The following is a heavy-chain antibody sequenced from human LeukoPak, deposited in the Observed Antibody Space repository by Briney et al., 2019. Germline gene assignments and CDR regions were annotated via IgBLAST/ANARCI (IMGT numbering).Heavy chain of an antibody. CDR1: GFTFYDYG. V-gene: IGHV3-20*01. Sequence: GGSLRLSCAASGFTFYDYGMSWVRQAPGTGLEWVSGINWNGGSTGYAASVKGRFTISRDNAKNALYLQMNSLRAEDTALDHCARSRLRAVHWFDPWGQGTLVTVSS. CDR3: ARSRLRAVHWFDP. D-gene: IGHD4-17*01. J-gene: IGHJ5*02. CDR2: INWNGGST.